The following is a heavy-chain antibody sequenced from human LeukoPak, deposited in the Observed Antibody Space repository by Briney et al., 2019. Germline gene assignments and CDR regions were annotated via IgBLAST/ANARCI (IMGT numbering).Heavy chain of an antibody. CDR2: INHSGST. J-gene: IGHJ4*02. D-gene: IGHD3-22*01. V-gene: IGHV4-34*01. CDR3: ARGEGHYYDSSGLFDY. CDR1: GGSFSGYY. Sequence: SETLSLTCAVYGGSFSGYYWSWIRQPPGKGLEWIGEINHSGSTNYNPSLKSRVTISVDTSKNQFSLKLSSVTAADTAVYYCARGEGHYYDSSGLFDYWGQGTLVTVSS.